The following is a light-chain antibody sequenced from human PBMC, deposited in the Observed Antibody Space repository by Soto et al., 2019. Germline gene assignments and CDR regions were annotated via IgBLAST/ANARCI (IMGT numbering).Light chain of an antibody. J-gene: IGKJ1*01. CDR1: QNVNSW. CDR3: QQYYNYSGT. V-gene: IGKV1-5*03. Sequence: DIQMTQSPSTLSASVGDRVTITCRASQNVNSWLAWYQQKPGKAPKLLIYKASNLENGVPSRFSGSGSGTEFTLTNSGLQPDDFAPDYCQQYYNYSGTFGQGTKVEIK. CDR2: KAS.